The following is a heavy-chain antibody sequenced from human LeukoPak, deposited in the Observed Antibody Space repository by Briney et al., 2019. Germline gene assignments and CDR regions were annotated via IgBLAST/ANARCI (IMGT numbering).Heavy chain of an antibody. V-gene: IGHV3-30*02. CDR3: ANTMYSSAWSPFDY. D-gene: IGHD6-19*01. CDR2: IQYDGNKR. CDR1: GFTFSSYG. J-gene: IGHJ4*02. Sequence: TGGSLRLSCAASGFTFSSYGMHWVRQAPRKGLEWVAFIQYDGNKRYYADSVKGRFTISRDNSKNTLYLQMNSLRPEDTALYYCANTMYSSAWSPFDYWGRGTLVTVSS.